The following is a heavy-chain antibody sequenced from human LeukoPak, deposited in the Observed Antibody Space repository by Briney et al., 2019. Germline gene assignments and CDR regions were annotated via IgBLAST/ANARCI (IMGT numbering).Heavy chain of an antibody. CDR2: IYHSGST. CDR3: AVSRGPRNFDY. J-gene: IGHJ4*02. V-gene: IGHV4-38-2*02. Sequence: SETLSLTCTVSGYSISSGYYWGWIRQPPGKGLEWIGSIYHSGSTYYNPSLKSRVTISVDTSKNQFSLKLSSVTAADTAVYYCAVSRGPRNFDYWGQGTLVTVSS. CDR1: GYSISSGYY.